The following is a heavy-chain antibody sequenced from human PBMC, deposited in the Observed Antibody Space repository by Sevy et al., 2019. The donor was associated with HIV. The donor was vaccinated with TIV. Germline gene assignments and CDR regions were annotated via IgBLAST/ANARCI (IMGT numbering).Heavy chain of an antibody. CDR1: GYIFSYYN. Sequence: ASVKVSCKTTGYIFSYYNMHWVRQAPGQGLEWMALINPSSGVTIYAHNFRGRVSVTRDTSMSTAYMELSGLTSDDTAVYYCVREDINAPRTLLSFDIWGQGTMVTVSS. CDR2: INPSSGVT. J-gene: IGHJ3*02. CDR3: VREDINAPRTLLSFDI. D-gene: IGHD3-3*01. V-gene: IGHV1-2*06.